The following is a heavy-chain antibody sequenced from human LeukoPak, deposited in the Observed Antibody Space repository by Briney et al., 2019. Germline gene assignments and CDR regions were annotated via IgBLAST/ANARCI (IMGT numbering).Heavy chain of an antibody. CDR1: GVTFSSYA. CDR3: ARERRGIRWFDP. V-gene: IGHV3-30*04. D-gene: IGHD3-16*01. Sequence: GESLRLSCAASGVTFSSYAMHWVRQAPGKGLEWVAVISYDGSNKYYADSVKGRFTISRDNSKNTLYLQMNSLRAEDTAVYYCARERRGIRWFDPWGQGTLVTVSS. CDR2: ISYDGSNK. J-gene: IGHJ5*02.